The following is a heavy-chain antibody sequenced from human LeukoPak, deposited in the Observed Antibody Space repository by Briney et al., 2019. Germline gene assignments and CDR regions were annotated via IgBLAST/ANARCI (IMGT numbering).Heavy chain of an antibody. D-gene: IGHD3-10*01. CDR2: SSGSGGST. V-gene: IGHV3-23*01. J-gene: IGHJ4*02. CDR3: AKATSTLVRGVMDY. Sequence: GGSLRLSCAASGFTFSTYAMSWVRQAPGKGLEWVSASSGSGGSTYYADSVKGRFTISRDNSKNTLYLQMNSLRAEDTAVYYCAKATSTLVRGVMDYWGQGTLVTVSS. CDR1: GFTFSTYA.